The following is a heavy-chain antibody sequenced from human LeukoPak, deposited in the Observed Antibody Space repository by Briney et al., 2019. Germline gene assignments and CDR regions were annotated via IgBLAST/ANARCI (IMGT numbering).Heavy chain of an antibody. CDR1: GYTFTSHF. Sequence: ASVKVSCKASGYTFTSHFMHWVRQAPGQGLEWMGIINPRGGSTSYTQKFQGRVTITRNTSISTAYMELSSLRSEDTAVYYCARPFIIAAAGLGYWGQGTLVTVSS. J-gene: IGHJ4*02. D-gene: IGHD6-13*01. CDR2: INPRGGST. CDR3: ARPFIIAAAGLGY. V-gene: IGHV1-46*01.